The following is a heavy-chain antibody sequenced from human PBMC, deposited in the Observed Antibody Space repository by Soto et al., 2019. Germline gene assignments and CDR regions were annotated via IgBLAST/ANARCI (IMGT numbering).Heavy chain of an antibody. CDR3: ARRYGACFDY. CDR1: GGSISSYY. V-gene: IGHV4-59*08. J-gene: IGHJ4*02. D-gene: IGHD5-18*01. CDR2: IYYSGTT. Sequence: QVQLQESGPGLVKPSETLSLTCTVSGGSISSYYWSWIRQPPGKGLEWIGYIYYSGTTNSYPSLSSRVTRSVATSKTQSALKLRSVTAADTAVYYCARRYGACFDYWGQGTLVTVAS.